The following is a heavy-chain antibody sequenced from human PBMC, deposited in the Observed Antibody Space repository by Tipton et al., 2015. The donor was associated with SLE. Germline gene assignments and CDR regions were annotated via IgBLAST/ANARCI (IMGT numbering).Heavy chain of an antibody. CDR1: GFTFSSYA. V-gene: IGHV3-23*01. CDR3: ARLIPRSYSSSAGYFDY. CDR2: ISGSGGST. J-gene: IGHJ4*02. Sequence: SLRLSCAASGFTFSSYAMSWVRQSPGKGLEWVSAISGSGGSTYYADSVKGRFTISRDNSKNTLYLQMNSLRAEDTAVYYCARLIPRSYSSSAGYFDYWGQGTLVTVSS. D-gene: IGHD6-6*01.